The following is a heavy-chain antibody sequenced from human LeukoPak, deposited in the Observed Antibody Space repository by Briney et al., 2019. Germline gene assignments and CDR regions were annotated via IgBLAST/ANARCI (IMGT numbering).Heavy chain of an antibody. CDR1: GFTFIRYA. V-gene: IGHV3-23*01. D-gene: IGHD1-26*01. CDR2: SSGSGGIT. Sequence: GSLRLSCDASGFTFIRYAMIWVRQAPGKGLEWVSGSSGSGGITSYADSVKGRFTISRDNSKNTLYLQMKSLRAEDTALYYCAKGGTESYHYYGMDVWGQGTTVTVSS. CDR3: AKGGTESYHYYGMDV. J-gene: IGHJ6*02.